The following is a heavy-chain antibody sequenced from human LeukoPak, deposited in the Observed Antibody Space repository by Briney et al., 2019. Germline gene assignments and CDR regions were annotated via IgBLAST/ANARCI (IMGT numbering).Heavy chain of an antibody. D-gene: IGHD6-13*01. CDR3: ARGLGQQLNDYYYYYMDV. J-gene: IGHJ6*03. CDR1: GGSISSSSYY. V-gene: IGHV4-39*07. Sequence: SETLSLTCTVSGGSISSSSYYWGWIRQPPRKGLEWIGSIYYSGSTYYNPSLKSRVTISVETSKNQFSLKLSSVTAADTAVYYCARGLGQQLNDYYYYYMDVWGKGTTVTVSS. CDR2: IYYSGST.